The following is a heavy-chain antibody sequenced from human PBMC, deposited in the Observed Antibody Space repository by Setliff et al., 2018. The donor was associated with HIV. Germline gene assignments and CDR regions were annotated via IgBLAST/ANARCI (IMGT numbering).Heavy chain of an antibody. V-gene: IGHV3-48*03. D-gene: IGHD6-13*01. J-gene: IGHJ4*02. CDR1: GFTFSSNY. Sequence: GGSLRLSCAASGFTFSSNYMTWVRQAPGKGLEWVSSISISGTLIYYADSVKGRFTTTRANTKNSLYLQMNRLRAEDTAVYYCATWGIVAVAGLHWGQGTLVTVSS. CDR3: ATWGIVAVAGLH. CDR2: ISISGTLI.